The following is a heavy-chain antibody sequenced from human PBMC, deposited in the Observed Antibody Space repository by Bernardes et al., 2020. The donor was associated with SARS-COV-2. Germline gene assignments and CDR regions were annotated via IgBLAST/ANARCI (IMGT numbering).Heavy chain of an antibody. Sequence: SETLSLTCAVYGLSLSGYYWNWIRQPPGKGLEWIGEINYSGSTNYNPSLKSRVTISVDTSKNQFSLKLSSVTAADTAIYYCARAVWVIWHFDLWGRDTLVTVAS. CDR1: GLSLSGYY. V-gene: IGHV4-34*01. J-gene: IGHJ2*01. CDR2: INYSGST. D-gene: IGHD7-27*01. CDR3: ARAVWVIWHFDL.